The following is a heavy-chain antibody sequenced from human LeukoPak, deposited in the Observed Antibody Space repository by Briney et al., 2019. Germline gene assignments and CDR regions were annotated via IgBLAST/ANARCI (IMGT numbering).Heavy chain of an antibody. Sequence: SETLSLTCTVSGGSISSSSYYWGWIRQPPGKGLEWIGSIYYSGSTYYNPSLKSRVTISVDTSKNQFSLKLSSVTAADTAVYYCARHVVVAAYLGNWFDPWGQGTLVTVSS. J-gene: IGHJ5*02. CDR3: ARHVVVAAYLGNWFDP. CDR1: GGSISSSSYY. V-gene: IGHV4-39*01. CDR2: IYYSGST. D-gene: IGHD2-15*01.